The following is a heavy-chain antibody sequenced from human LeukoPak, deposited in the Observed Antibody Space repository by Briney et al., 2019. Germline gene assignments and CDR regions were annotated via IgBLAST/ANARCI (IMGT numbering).Heavy chain of an antibody. D-gene: IGHD4-17*01. CDR2: INAGNGNT. CDR3: ARGYGDYVLYDY. J-gene: IGHJ4*02. V-gene: IGHV1-3*01. CDR1: GYTFTSYA. Sequence: ASVKVSCKASGYTFTSYAIHWVRQAPGQRLEWMGWINAGNGNTKYSQKFQGRVTITRDTSASTAYMELSSLRSEDTAVYYCARGYGDYVLYDYWGQGTLVTVSS.